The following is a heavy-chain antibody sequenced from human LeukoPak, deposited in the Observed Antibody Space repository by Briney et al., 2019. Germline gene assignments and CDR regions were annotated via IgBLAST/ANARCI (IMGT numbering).Heavy chain of an antibody. D-gene: IGHD3-22*01. CDR2: ISSSGST. V-gene: IGHV4-61*02. CDR3: ARDRLITMIDNYYYYYMDV. CDR1: GDSISSGDYY. Sequence: SETLSLTCTVSGDSISSGDYYWSWIRQPAGKGLEWIGRISSSGSTNYNPSLKSRVTISVDKSKNQFSLKLSSVTAADTAVYYCARDRLITMIDNYYYYYMDVWGKGTTVTVSS. J-gene: IGHJ6*03.